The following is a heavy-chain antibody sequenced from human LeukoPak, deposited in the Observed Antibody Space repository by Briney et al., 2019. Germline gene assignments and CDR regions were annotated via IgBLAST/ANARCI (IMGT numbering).Heavy chain of an antibody. V-gene: IGHV4-59*12. D-gene: IGHD6-13*01. CDR2: ISYSGST. Sequence: SETLSLTCTVSSGSINGYYWSWIRQPPGKGLEWVGYISYSGSTNYNPSLKSRVTISVDTSKNQFSLKLSSVTAADTAVYYCARERAAAGTRMIDYWGQGTLVTVSS. CDR1: SGSINGYY. J-gene: IGHJ4*02. CDR3: ARERAAAGTRMIDY.